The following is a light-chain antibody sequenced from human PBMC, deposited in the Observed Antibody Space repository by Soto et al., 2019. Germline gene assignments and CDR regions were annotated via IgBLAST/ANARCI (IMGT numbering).Light chain of an antibody. CDR1: QSVRTY. CDR2: DTS. CDR3: QPYNNWPLT. V-gene: IGKV3-15*01. J-gene: IGKJ4*01. Sequence: EIVLTQSPATLSLSPGERATLSCRASQSVRTYLSYVAWYQQRPGQAPRLLIYDTSTRATGVPARFSGSRSGPEFTLTINSLQSEDFAIYYCQPYNNWPLTFGGGTKVDIK.